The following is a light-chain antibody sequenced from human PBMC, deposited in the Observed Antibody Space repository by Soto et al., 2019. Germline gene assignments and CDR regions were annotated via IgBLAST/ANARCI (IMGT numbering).Light chain of an antibody. CDR3: CSYAGSYTWL. Sequence: QSALTQPRSVSGSPGQSVTISCTGTNSDVGNYNYVSWYHQHPGQAPKLMIYDVTKRPSGVPHRFSASKSGNTASLAISGLQAEDEADYYCCSYAGSYTWLFGGGTKLTVL. J-gene: IGLJ3*02. CDR1: NSDVGNYNY. CDR2: DVT. V-gene: IGLV2-11*01.